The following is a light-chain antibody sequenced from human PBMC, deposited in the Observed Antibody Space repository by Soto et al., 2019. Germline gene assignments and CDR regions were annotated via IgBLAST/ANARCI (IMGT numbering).Light chain of an antibody. CDR1: QSVSSNY. J-gene: IGKJ3*01. Sequence: EIVLTQSPGTLSLSPGERATLSCRASQSVSSNYLAWYQQKPGQAPRLLIYDASSRAAGIPVRFSGSGSGTNFTHTISRLAPENLVVYYCYQSAMSPFTFGPRTKV. CDR3: YQSAMSPFT. V-gene: IGKV3-20*01. CDR2: DAS.